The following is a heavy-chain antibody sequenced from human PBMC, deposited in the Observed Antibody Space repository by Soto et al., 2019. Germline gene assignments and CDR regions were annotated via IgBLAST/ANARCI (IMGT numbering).Heavy chain of an antibody. Sequence: SETLSLTCTVSGGSISGHSWIWIRQPAGRGLEWIGHIYPSGSTSYNPSPRSRVTMSLDTSKNQIFLNLTSVTAADTAVFYCVRGRSYSVYDFWGPGTLVTVSS. D-gene: IGHD5-12*01. CDR2: IYPSGST. CDR1: GGSISGHS. V-gene: IGHV4-4*07. J-gene: IGHJ4*02. CDR3: VRGRSYSVYDF.